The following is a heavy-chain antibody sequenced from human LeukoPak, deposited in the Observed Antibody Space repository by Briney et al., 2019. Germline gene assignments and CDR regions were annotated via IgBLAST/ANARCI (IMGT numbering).Heavy chain of an antibody. CDR3: AHRRDSSGYQYRYWFAP. J-gene: IGHJ5*02. V-gene: IGHV2-5*02. D-gene: IGHD3-22*01. CDR2: INWDDQK. Sequence: GSGPTLVNPTQTLTLTCTFSGFSLTTSGVGVGWIRQPPGKALKWLALINWDDQKVYSPSLQSRLSITKDTSKNQVVLTMTNVDPVDTATYYCAHRRDSSGYQYRYWFAPWGQGTLVTVSS. CDR1: GFSLTTSGVG.